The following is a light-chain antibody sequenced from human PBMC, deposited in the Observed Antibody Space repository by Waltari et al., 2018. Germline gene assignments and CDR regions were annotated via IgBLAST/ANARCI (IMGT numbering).Light chain of an antibody. V-gene: IGKV3-11*01. CDR3: QQRSIWPYT. CDR2: DAS. CDR1: QSIRTY. J-gene: IGKJ2*01. Sequence: EIVLTQPPATLSLSPGETATLSCRASQSIRTYLGWYQQKPGQAPRLLLFDASSRATGIPARFRGTGSGTDFTLTVSDLEPEDFGIYYCQQRSIWPYTFGQGTRLEIK.